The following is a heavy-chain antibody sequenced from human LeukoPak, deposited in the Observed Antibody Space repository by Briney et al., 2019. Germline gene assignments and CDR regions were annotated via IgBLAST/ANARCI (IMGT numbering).Heavy chain of an antibody. Sequence: PGGSLRLSCAASGFTFDDYAMHWVRQAPGKGLEWVSSISWNSGSIGYADSVKGRFTISRDNFKNTLYLQMNSLRAEDTAVYYCAKDDGGTYYYGSGTYYLGRRHFDYWGQGTLVTVSS. D-gene: IGHD3-10*01. CDR3: AKDDGGTYYYGSGTYYLGRRHFDY. CDR2: ISWNSGSI. J-gene: IGHJ4*02. V-gene: IGHV3-9*01. CDR1: GFTFDDYA.